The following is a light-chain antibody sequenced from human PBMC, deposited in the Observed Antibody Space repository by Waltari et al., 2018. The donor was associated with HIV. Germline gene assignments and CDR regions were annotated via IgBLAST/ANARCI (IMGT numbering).Light chain of an antibody. Sequence: QSVLTQPPSASGTPGQRVTISCSGSSSNIGSNTVNWYQQLPGTAPKLLIYSNNQRPSGVTDRCSGSKSGTSASLASSGLQSEDEADYYCAAWDDSLNGVVFGGGTKLTVL. CDR2: SNN. CDR3: AAWDDSLNGVV. CDR1: SSNIGSNT. J-gene: IGLJ2*01. V-gene: IGLV1-44*01.